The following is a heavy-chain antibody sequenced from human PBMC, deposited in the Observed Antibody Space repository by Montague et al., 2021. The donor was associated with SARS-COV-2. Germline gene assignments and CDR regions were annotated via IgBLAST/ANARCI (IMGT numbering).Heavy chain of an antibody. CDR3: AGERGRVWQFDL. V-gene: IGHV4-59*12. Sequence: SETLSLTCTVSGGSISSYYWNWIRQSPGKGLEWIGYVYYSGSTRXNPSLRSRVIISADTSKSQISLRLNSLSAEDTAVYYCAGERGRVWQFDLWGRGTLITVSS. CDR2: VYYSGST. D-gene: IGHD5-12*01. J-gene: IGHJ2*01. CDR1: GGSISSYY.